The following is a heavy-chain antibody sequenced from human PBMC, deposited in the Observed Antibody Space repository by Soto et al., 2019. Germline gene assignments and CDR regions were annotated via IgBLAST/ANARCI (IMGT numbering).Heavy chain of an antibody. V-gene: IGHV2-26*01. CDR2: IFSNDEK. CDR3: ARITSSGWYRGFFFDY. CDR1: GFSLSNARMG. Sequence: QVTLKESGPVLVKPTETLTLTCTVSGFSLSNARMGVSWIRQPPGKALEWLAHIFSNDEKSYSTSLKSRLTISKDTSKSQVVLTMANMDPVDTATYYCARITSSGWYRGFFFDYWGQGTLVTVSS. D-gene: IGHD6-19*01. J-gene: IGHJ4*02.